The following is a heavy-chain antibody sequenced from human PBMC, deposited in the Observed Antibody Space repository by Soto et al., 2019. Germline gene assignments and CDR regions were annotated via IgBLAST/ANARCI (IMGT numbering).Heavy chain of an antibody. CDR2: ISAYNGNT. Sequence: QVQLVQSGAEVKKPGASVKVSCKASGYTFTSYGISWLRQAPGQGLEWMGGISAYNGNTNYAQKLQGRVSMTTDTSTRTAYMELRSMRYDDTAVYYCARDSLGVATIWAVRFDYWGQGTLVTVSS. J-gene: IGHJ4*02. D-gene: IGHD5-12*01. CDR1: GYTFTSYG. CDR3: ARDSLGVATIWAVRFDY. V-gene: IGHV1-18*01.